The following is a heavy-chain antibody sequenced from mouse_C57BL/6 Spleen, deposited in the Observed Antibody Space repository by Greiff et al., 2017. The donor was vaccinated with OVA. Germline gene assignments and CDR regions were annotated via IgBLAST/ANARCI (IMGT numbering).Heavy chain of an antibody. CDR2: IYPGSGNT. J-gene: IGHJ4*01. V-gene: IGHV1-81*01. CDR1: GYTFTSYG. Sequence: QVQLQQSGAELARPGASVKLSCKASGYTFTSYGISWVKQRTGQGLEWIGEIYPGSGNTYYNEKFKGKATLTADKSSSTAYMELRSLTSEDSAVYFCARRVTDWAMDYWGQGTSGTVSS. CDR3: ARRVTDWAMDY. D-gene: IGHD2-3*01.